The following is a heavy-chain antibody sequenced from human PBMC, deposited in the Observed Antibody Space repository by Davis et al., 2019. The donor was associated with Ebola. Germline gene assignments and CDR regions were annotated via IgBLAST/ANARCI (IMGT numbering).Heavy chain of an antibody. J-gene: IGHJ6*02. D-gene: IGHD5-12*01. V-gene: IGHV1-69*13. CDR3: ARDIVATISYYYYGMDV. CDR1: GYTFTSYD. Sequence: SVKVSCKASGYTFTSYDINWVRQAPGQGLEWMGRIIPIFGTANYAQKFQGRVTITADESTSTAYMELSSLRSEDTAVYYCARDIVATISYYYYGMDVWGQGTTVTVSS. CDR2: IIPIFGTA.